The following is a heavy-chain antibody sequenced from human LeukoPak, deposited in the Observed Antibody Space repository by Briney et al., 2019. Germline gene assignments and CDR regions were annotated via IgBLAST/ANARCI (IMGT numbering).Heavy chain of an antibody. V-gene: IGHV4-59*01. CDR2: IYYSGST. J-gene: IGHJ1*01. CDR1: GGSISSYY. Sequence: PSETLSLTCTVSGGSISSYYWSWIRQPPGKGLEWIGYIYYSGSTNYNPSLKSRVTISLDTSKNQFSLKLSSVTAADTAVYYCARDQFSEYFQHWGQGTLVTVSS. CDR3: ARDQFSEYFQH.